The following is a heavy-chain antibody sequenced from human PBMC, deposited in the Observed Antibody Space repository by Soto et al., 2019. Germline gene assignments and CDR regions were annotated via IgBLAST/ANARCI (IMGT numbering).Heavy chain of an antibody. CDR1: GFTFSSYG. CDR3: AKDQGDFGVVIIDYFDY. V-gene: IGHV3-30*18. Sequence: ESGGGVVQPGRSLRLSCAASGFTFSSYGMHWVRQAPGKGLEWVAVISYDGSNKYYADSVKGRFTISRDNSKNTLYLQMNSLRAEDTAVYYCAKDQGDFGVVIIDYFDYWGQGTLVTVSS. CDR2: ISYDGSNK. D-gene: IGHD3-3*01. J-gene: IGHJ4*02.